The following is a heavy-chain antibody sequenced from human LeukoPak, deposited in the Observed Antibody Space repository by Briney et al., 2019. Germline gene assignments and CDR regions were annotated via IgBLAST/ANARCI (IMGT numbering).Heavy chain of an antibody. J-gene: IGHJ4*02. V-gene: IGHV4-34*01. CDR1: GGSFSGYY. CDR3: ARQGVRYGGLPGRFDY. CDR2: INHSGST. D-gene: IGHD4-23*01. Sequence: SETLSLTCAVYGGSFSGYYWSWIRQPPGKGLEWIGEINHSGSTNYNPSLKSRVTISVDTSKNQFSLKLSSVTAADTAVYYCARQGVRYGGLPGRFDYWGQGTLVTVSS.